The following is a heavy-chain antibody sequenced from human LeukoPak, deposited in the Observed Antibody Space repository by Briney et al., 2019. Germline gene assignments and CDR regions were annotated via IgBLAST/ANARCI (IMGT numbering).Heavy chain of an antibody. CDR1: GFTFGSYA. J-gene: IGHJ4*02. CDR2: ISYDGSNK. Sequence: GGSLRLSCAASGFTFGSYAMHWVRQAPGKGLEWVAVISYDGSNKYYADSVKGRFTISRDNSKNTLYLQMNSLRAEDTAVYYCARAESDSSGYYYPFDYWGQGTLVTVSS. CDR3: ARAESDSSGYYYPFDY. V-gene: IGHV3-30-3*01. D-gene: IGHD3-22*01.